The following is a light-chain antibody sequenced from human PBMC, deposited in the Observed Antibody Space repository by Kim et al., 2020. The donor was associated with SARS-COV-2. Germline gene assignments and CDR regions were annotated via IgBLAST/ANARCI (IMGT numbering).Light chain of an antibody. CDR3: QQCDDLPFT. CDR2: DAS. Sequence: DRVTMTCQSSQDIKKGLHWYQQTHGKAPKLLIYDASNLEAGVPSRFSGSGSGMDFTLTISSLQPEDIATYYCQQCDDLPFTFGPGTKVDIK. CDR1: QDIKKG. V-gene: IGKV1-33*01. J-gene: IGKJ3*01.